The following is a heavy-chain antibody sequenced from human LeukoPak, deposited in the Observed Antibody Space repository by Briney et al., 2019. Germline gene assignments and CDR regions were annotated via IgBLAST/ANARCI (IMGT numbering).Heavy chain of an antibody. CDR3: ARVVAVAAPFDY. D-gene: IGHD6-19*01. CDR1: GGSFSGYY. V-gene: IGHV4-34*01. Sequence: SETLSLTCAVYGGSFSGYYWSWIRQPPGKGLEWIGEINHSGSTNYNPSLKSRVTISVDTSKNQFSLKLSSVTAADTAVYYCARVVAVAAPFDYWGQRTLVTVSS. CDR2: INHSGST. J-gene: IGHJ4*02.